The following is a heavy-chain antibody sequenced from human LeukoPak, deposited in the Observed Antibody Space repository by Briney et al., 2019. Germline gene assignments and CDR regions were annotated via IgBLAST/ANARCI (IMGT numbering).Heavy chain of an antibody. Sequence: GGSLRLSCAASGFTLSKYAMNWVRQAPGKGLEWVSGIDGSGGRPPSADSVKGRFTISRDISKNTLYLQMDSLRVEDTAAYYCARGKDHDFWNPFDHWGQGTLVTVSS. J-gene: IGHJ4*02. CDR3: ARGKDHDFWNPFDH. D-gene: IGHD3-3*01. CDR2: IDGSGGRP. CDR1: GFTLSKYA. V-gene: IGHV3-23*01.